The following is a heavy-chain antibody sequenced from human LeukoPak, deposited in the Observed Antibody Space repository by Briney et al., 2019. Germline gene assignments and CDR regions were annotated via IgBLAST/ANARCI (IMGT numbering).Heavy chain of an antibody. D-gene: IGHD3-10*01. CDR3: ARHGVYYYGSGSYSFDY. J-gene: IGHJ4*02. CDR1: GYSFTSYW. Sequence: GESLKISCKGSGYSFTSYWIGWVRQMPGKGLEWMGIIYPGDSDTRYGPSFQGQVTISADKSISTAYLQWSSLKASDTAMYYCARHGVYYYGSGSYSFDYWGQGTLVTVSS. CDR2: IYPGDSDT. V-gene: IGHV5-51*01.